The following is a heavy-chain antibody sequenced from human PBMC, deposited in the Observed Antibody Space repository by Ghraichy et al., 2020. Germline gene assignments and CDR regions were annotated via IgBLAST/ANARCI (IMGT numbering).Heavy chain of an antibody. J-gene: IGHJ4*02. D-gene: IGHD6-13*01. CDR2: IYYTGST. Sequence: SETLSLTCIVSGGSISSSSYYWGWIRQPPGKGLEWIGSIYYTGSTYYNPSLKSRVTISVDTSKNQFSLKLSSVTAADTAVYYCARRSSSWSFEYWGQGTLVTVSS. V-gene: IGHV4-39*01. CDR3: ARRSSSWSFEY. CDR1: GGSISSSSYY.